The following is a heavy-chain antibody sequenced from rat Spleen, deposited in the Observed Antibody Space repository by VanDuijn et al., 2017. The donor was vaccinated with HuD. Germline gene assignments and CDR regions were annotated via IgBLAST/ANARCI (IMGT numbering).Heavy chain of an antibody. CDR1: GFTFKNYW. CDR2: ITNASGRT. Sequence: EVQLVESGGGLVQPGRSLKLSCVTSGFTFKNYWMTWIRQAPGKGLEWVASITNASGRTYYPDSVKGRFPISRNTAQTNLYLQMNSLRSEDTATYYCARGGFFRCWGHGVMVTVSS. J-gene: IGHJ2*01. V-gene: IGHV5-31*01. CDR3: ARGGFFRC. D-gene: IGHD1-6*01.